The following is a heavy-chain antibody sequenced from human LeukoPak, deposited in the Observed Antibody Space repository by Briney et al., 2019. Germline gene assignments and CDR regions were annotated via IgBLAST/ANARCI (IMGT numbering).Heavy chain of an antibody. D-gene: IGHD6-13*01. CDR1: GGTFSSYA. V-gene: IGHV1-69*13. J-gene: IGHJ4*02. CDR2: IIPLFGTA. CDR3: AKTRAGYSSSWPRGEIDY. Sequence: SSVKVSCKASGGTFSSYAISWVRQAPGQGLEWMGGIIPLFGTANYAQKFQGRVTITADESTSTAYMELSSLRSEDTAVYYCAKTRAGYSSSWPRGEIDYWGQGTLVTVSS.